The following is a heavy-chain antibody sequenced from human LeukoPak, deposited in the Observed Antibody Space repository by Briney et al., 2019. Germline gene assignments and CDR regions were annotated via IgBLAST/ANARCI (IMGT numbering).Heavy chain of an antibody. Sequence: SETLSLTCTVSGGSISSYYWSWIRQPPGKGLEWIGFVYYSGSTNYNPSLKSRVTISVDTSKNQFSLKLSSVTAADTAVYYCARRGSSTSTDYWGQGPLVIVSS. D-gene: IGHD2-2*01. CDR1: GGSISSYY. J-gene: IGHJ4*02. V-gene: IGHV4-59*08. CDR2: VYYSGST. CDR3: ARRGSSTSTDY.